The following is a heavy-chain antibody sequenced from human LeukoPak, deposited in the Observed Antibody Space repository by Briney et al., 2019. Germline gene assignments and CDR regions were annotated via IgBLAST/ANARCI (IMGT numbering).Heavy chain of an antibody. CDR3: ARDSFSIVVVPAAIDYYYGMDV. V-gene: IGHV3-74*01. J-gene: IGHJ6*04. D-gene: IGHD2-2*02. Sequence: GGSLRLSCAASGFTFSSYWMHWVRQAPGKGLVWVSRINSDGSSTSYADSVKGRFTISRDNAKNMLYLQMNSLRAEDTAVYYCARDSFSIVVVPAAIDYYYGMDVWGKGTTVTVSS. CDR1: GFTFSSYW. CDR2: INSDGSST.